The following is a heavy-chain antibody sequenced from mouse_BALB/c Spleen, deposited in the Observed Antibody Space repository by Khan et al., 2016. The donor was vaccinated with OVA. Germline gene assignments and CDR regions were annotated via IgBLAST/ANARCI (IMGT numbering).Heavy chain of an antibody. CDR3: VRSLYGSLAF. V-gene: IGHV1S29*02. D-gene: IGHD1-1*01. J-gene: IGHJ3*01. CDR2: FFPISGGS. CDR1: GYAFTDYN. Sequence: VRLQESGAEVVNPGASVKISCKASGYAFTDYNMDWVKQRHGKSLEWIGYFFPISGGSGYNQKFKTKATLTVDKSSSTAYMELRSLTSEDSAVYYCVRSLYGSLAFWGQGTAVTVAA.